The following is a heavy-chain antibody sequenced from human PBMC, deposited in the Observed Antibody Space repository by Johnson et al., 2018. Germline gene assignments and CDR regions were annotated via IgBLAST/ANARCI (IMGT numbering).Heavy chain of an antibody. V-gene: IGHV4-59*01. CDR3: AREENLWSIDS. D-gene: IGHD3-16*01. CDR2: VYYTGST. Sequence: QVQLQESGPGLVKPSETLSLKCTVSGGSISSYYWSWIRQSPGKGLEWIAYVYYTGSTHYNPSLESRVTISVDTSKNQLSLKLTSVTAADTAVYYCAREENLWSIDSWGQGTLVTVSS. J-gene: IGHJ4*02. CDR1: GGSISSYY.